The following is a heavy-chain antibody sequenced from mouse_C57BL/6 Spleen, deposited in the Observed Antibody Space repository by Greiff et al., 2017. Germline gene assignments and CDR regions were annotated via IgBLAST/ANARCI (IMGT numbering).Heavy chain of an antibody. CDR3: ARHTSVYYGYGYAMDY. CDR2: IYPGDGDT. V-gene: IGHV1-82*01. D-gene: IGHD2-2*01. J-gene: IGHJ4*01. Sequence: QVQLQQSGPELVKPGASVKISCKASGYAFSSSWMNWVKQRPGKGLEWIGLIYPGDGDTNYNGKFKGKATLTADKSSSTAYMQLSSLTSEDSAVYFCARHTSVYYGYGYAMDYWGQGTSVTVSS. CDR1: GYAFSSSW.